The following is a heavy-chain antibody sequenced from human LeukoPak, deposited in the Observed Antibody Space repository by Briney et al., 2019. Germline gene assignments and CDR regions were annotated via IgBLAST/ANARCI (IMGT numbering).Heavy chain of an antibody. CDR1: GFTFSSYA. CDR3: ARDQDQGIAARAVFDY. CDR2: ISYDGSNK. V-gene: IGHV3-30-3*01. Sequence: GGSLGLSCAASGFTFSSYAMHWVRQAPGKGLEWVAVISYDGSNKYYADSVKGRFTISRDNSKNTLYLQMNSLRAEDTAVYYCARDQDQGIAARAVFDYWGQGTLVTVSS. D-gene: IGHD6-6*01. J-gene: IGHJ4*02.